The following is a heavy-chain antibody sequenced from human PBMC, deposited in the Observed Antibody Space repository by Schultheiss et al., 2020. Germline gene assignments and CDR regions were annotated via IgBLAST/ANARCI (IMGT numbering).Heavy chain of an antibody. CDR2: IYYSGST. CDR3: ARDRSFDY. Sequence: SQTLSLTCTVSGGSISSYYWSWIRQPPGKGLEWIGYIYYSGSTNYNPSLKSRVTISVDTSKNQFSLKLSSVTAADTAVYYCARDRSFDYWGQGTLVNVSS. D-gene: IGHD3-10*01. V-gene: IGHV4-59*01. J-gene: IGHJ4*02. CDR1: GGSISSYY.